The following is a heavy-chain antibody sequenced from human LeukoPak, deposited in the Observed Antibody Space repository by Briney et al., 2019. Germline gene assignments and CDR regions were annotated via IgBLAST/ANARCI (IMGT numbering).Heavy chain of an antibody. V-gene: IGHV3-23*01. CDR1: GFTFSSYA. Sequence: AGGSLRLSCAASGFTFSSYAMSWVRQAPGKGLEWVSAISGSGGSTYYADSVKGRFTISRDNSKNTLYLQMNSLRAEDTAVYYCAKDPDSIHIAAAGIGEGNDYWGQGTLVTVSS. D-gene: IGHD6-13*01. J-gene: IGHJ4*02. CDR3: AKDPDSIHIAAAGIGEGNDY. CDR2: ISGSGGST.